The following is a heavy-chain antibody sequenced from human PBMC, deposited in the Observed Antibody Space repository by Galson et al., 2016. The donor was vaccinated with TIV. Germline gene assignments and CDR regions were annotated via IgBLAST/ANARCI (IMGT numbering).Heavy chain of an antibody. D-gene: IGHD3-22*01. CDR1: GFTFSSNA. CDR3: AKSFQYFYDNSGYFPYGFHI. Sequence: SLRLSCAASGFTFSSNAMHWVRQAPGKGLEWLTVISRDGSSYYYADSVKGRFTISRDNSKKTLYLQMDSLRAEDTAVYYCAKSFQYFYDNSGYFPYGFHIWGRGTMVTVSS. V-gene: IGHV3-30*07. J-gene: IGHJ3*02. CDR2: ISRDGSSY.